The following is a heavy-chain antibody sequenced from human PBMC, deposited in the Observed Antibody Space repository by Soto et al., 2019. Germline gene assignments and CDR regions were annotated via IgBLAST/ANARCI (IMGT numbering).Heavy chain of an antibody. J-gene: IGHJ4*02. D-gene: IGHD3-3*01. CDR1: GYTFTSYA. CDR2: INAGNGNT. CDR3: ARGGDISRGPDYDFWSGYYYFDY. V-gene: IGHV1-3*01. Sequence: QVQLVQSGAEVKKPGASVKVSCKASGYTFTSYAMHWVRQAPGQRLEWMGWINAGNGNTKYSQKFQGRVTITRDTSASTAYMELSSLRSEDTAVYYCARGGDISRGPDYDFWSGYYYFDYWGQGTLVTVSS.